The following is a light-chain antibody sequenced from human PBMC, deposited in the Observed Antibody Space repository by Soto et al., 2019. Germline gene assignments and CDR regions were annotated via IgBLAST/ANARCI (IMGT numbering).Light chain of an antibody. CDR2: GAS. V-gene: IGKV3-20*01. CDR3: QQYGSSIT. J-gene: IGKJ5*01. CDR1: QSVTASY. Sequence: ESVLTQSPGTLSLSPGERATLSCRASQSVTASYLAWYHHKPGQAPRLLIYGASSRATGIPDRFSGSGSGTDFTLTISRLEPEDFAVYYCQQYGSSITFGQGTRLEIK.